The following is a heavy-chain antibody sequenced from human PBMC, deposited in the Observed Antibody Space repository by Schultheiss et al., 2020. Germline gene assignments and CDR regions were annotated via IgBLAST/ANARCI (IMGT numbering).Heavy chain of an antibody. J-gene: IGHJ4*02. D-gene: IGHD6-13*01. V-gene: IGHV3-21*01. CDR2: ISSSSSYI. Sequence: GGSLRLSCAASGFTFSDYYMNWVRQAPGKGLEWVSSISSSSSYIYYADSVKGRFTISRDNSKNTLYLQMNSLRAEDTAVYYCARDTGIAAAVRWGQGTLVTVSS. CDR3: ARDTGIAAAVR. CDR1: GFTFSDYY.